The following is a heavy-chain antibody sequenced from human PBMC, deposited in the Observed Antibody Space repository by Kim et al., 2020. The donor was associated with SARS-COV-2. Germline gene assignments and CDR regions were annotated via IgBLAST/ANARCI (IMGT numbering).Heavy chain of an antibody. CDR2: ITKNSATI. D-gene: IGHD7-27*01. V-gene: IGHV3-48*04. CDR1: GFTFSAYD. J-gene: IGHJ4*02. Sequence: GGSLRLSCATSGFTFSAYDMNWVRLPTGKGLEWLSFITKNSATIYYADSVKGRFTVSRDNAKNSVYLQMNSLRVEESAVYYCARDAWSQRGTDGFDYWGQGTLVTVSS. CDR3: ARDAWSQRGTDGFDY.